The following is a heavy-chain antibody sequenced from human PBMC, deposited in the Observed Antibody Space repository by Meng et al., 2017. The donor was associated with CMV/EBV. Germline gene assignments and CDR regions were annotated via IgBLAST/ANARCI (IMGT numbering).Heavy chain of an antibody. J-gene: IGHJ6*02. Sequence: ASVNVSCKASVYTFTGYYMHWVRQAPGQGLEWMGWINPNSGGTNYAQKFQGRVTMTRDTSISTAYMELSRLRSDDTAVYYCARVIAAAGTRTPGYYGMDVWGQGTTVTVSS. CDR2: INPNSGGT. V-gene: IGHV1-2*02. CDR1: VYTFTGYY. CDR3: ARVIAAAGTRTPGYYGMDV. D-gene: IGHD6-13*01.